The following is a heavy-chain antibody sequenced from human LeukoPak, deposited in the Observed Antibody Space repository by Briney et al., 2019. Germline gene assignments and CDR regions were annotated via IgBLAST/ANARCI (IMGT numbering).Heavy chain of an antibody. CDR3: AELGITMIGGV. D-gene: IGHD3-10*02. CDR1: GFTFSSYG. CDR2: ISGSGGST. J-gene: IGHJ6*04. Sequence: PGGSLRLSCAASGFTFSSYGMSWVRQAPGKGLEWVSAISGSGGSTYYADSVKGRFTISRDNAKNSLYLQMNSLRAEDTAVYYCAELGITMIGGVWCKGTTVTISS. V-gene: IGHV3-23*01.